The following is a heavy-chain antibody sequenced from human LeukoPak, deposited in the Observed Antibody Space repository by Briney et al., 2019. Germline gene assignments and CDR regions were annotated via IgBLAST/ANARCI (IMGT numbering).Heavy chain of an antibody. D-gene: IGHD5-24*01. CDR2: ISWNSGSI. CDR3: AKGDVEMAKSDAFDI. V-gene: IGHV3-9*01. J-gene: IGHJ3*02. Sequence: GRSLRLSCAASGFTFDDYAMHWVRQAPGKGLEWVSGISWNSGSIGYADSVKGRFTISRDNAKNSLYLQMNSLRAEDTALYYCAKGDVEMAKSDAFDIWGQGTMVTVSS. CDR1: GFTFDDYA.